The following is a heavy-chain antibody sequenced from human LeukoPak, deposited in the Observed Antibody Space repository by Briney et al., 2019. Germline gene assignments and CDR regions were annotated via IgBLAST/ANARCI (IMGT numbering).Heavy chain of an antibody. V-gene: IGHV3-23*01. CDR3: AKGGPRHDFWIPYYFDY. Sequence: PGGSLRLSCAASGFTFSSYAMSWVRQAPGKGLEWVSAISGSGGSTYYADSVKGRFAISRDNSKNTLYLQMNSLRAEDTAVYYCAKGGPRHDFWIPYYFDYWGQGTLVTVSS. CDR2: ISGSGGST. J-gene: IGHJ4*02. CDR1: GFTFSSYA. D-gene: IGHD3-3*01.